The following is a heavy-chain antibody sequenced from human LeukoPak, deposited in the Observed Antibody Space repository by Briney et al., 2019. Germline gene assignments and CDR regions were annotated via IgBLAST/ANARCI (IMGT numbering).Heavy chain of an antibody. D-gene: IGHD3-9*01. CDR2: IYYSGST. J-gene: IGHJ6*02. Sequence: SETLSLTCTVSGGSISSGDYYWSWIRQPPGKGLEWIGYIYYSGSTYYNPSLKSRVTISVDTSKNQFSLKLSSVTAADTAVYYCAREGIDYDILLPRYYYYGMDVWGQGTTVTVSS. V-gene: IGHV4-30-4*01. CDR1: GGSISSGDYY. CDR3: AREGIDYDILLPRYYYYGMDV.